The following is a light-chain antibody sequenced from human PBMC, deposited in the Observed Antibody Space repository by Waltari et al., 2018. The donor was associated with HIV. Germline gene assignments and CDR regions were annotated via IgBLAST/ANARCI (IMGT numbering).Light chain of an antibody. CDR3: QQYNNWAWT. Sequence: EVVITQSPATLSVSPGERATLARRASQHIPNNLTWNQQKPGQPPRLLIYGASTRATGIPARFSGSGSGTEFTLTISSLQSEDFAVYYCQQYNNWAWTFGQGTKVEIK. CDR2: GAS. J-gene: IGKJ1*01. CDR1: QHIPNN. V-gene: IGKV3-15*01.